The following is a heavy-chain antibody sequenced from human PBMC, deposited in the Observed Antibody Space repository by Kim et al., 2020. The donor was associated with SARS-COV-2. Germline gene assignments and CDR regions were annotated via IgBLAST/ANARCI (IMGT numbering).Heavy chain of an antibody. D-gene: IGHD6-13*01. CDR1: GFTFDDYA. Sequence: GGSLRLSCAASGFTFDDYAMHWVRQVPGKGLEWVSGISWNSDSLGYADSVKGRFTISRDNAKNFLFLQMNSLRLEDTAFYYCAKDRSSTWILGWFDPWGQGTLVTVSS. J-gene: IGHJ5*02. CDR3: AKDRSSTWILGWFDP. CDR2: ISWNSDSL. V-gene: IGHV3-9*01.